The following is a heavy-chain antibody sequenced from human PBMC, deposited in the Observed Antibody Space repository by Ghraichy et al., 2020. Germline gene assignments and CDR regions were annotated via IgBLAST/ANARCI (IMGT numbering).Heavy chain of an antibody. J-gene: IGHJ5*02. Sequence: GGSLRLSCAASGFTFSSYWMHWVRQAPGKGLVWVSRINSDGSITSYADSVKGRFTISRDNAKNTLYLQMNSLRAEDTAVYYCASTGGSYYLYRFDPWGQGTLVTVSS. D-gene: IGHD1-26*01. CDR2: INSDGSIT. V-gene: IGHV3-74*01. CDR3: ASTGGSYYLYRFDP. CDR1: GFTFSSYW.